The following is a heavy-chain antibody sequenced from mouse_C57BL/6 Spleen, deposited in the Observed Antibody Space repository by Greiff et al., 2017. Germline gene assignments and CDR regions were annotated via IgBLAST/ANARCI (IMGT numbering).Heavy chain of an antibody. Sequence: QVQLQQSGAELVKPGASVKMSCKASGYTFTSYRITWVKQRPGQGLEWIGDIYPGSGSTNYNEKFKSKATLTVDTSSSTAYMQLSSLTSEDSAVYYCAYYGNSVGAMDYWGQGTSVTVSS. CDR1: GYTFTSYR. V-gene: IGHV1-55*01. J-gene: IGHJ4*01. CDR2: IYPGSGST. CDR3: AYYGNSVGAMDY. D-gene: IGHD2-1*01.